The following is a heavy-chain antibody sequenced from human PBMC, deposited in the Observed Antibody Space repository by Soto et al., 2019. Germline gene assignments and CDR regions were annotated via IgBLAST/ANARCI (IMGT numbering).Heavy chain of an antibody. V-gene: IGHV3-30*13. D-gene: IGHD3-3*01. CDR3: VRGRRHGCFDI. CDR2: VVPDGSRA. CDR1: ESTLSTYD. J-gene: IGHJ3*02. Sequence: QVQLVESGGDVVQPGRSLRLSCTVSESTLSTYDIMWVRQGPGRGLEWVAHVVPDGSRAYYADSVKGRFTISRDNARNNVYLQLDSLSPEDTAVYHCVRGRRHGCFDIWGQGTLVTVSS.